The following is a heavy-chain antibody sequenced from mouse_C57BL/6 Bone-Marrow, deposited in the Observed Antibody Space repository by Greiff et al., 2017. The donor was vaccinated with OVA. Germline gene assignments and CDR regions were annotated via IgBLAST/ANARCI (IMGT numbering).Heavy chain of an antibody. CDR2: IDPSDSYT. V-gene: IGHV1-59*01. CDR3: ARGDDYYGKRAMDY. J-gene: IGHJ4*01. CDR1: GYTFTSYW. Sequence: VQLQQPGAELVRPGTSVKLSCKASGYTFTSYWMHWVKQRPGQGLEWIGVIDPSDSYTNYNQKFKGKATLTVDTSSSTAYMQLSSLTSEDSAVYYCARGDDYYGKRAMDYWGQGTSVTVSS. D-gene: IGHD1-1*01.